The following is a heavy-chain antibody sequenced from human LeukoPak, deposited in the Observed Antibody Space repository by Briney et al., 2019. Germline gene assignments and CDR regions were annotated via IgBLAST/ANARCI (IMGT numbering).Heavy chain of an antibody. CDR1: GYTFTSYD. CDR2: MNPNSGNT. Sequence: ASVKVSCKASGYTFTSYDINWVRQATGQGLEWMGWMNPNSGNTGYAQNFQGRVTMTRNTSISTAYMELSSLRSEDTAVYYCARALRITIFGXVIGAWFDPWGQGTLVTVSS. CDR3: ARALRITIFGXVIGAWFDP. V-gene: IGHV1-8*01. J-gene: IGHJ5*02. D-gene: IGHD3-3*01.